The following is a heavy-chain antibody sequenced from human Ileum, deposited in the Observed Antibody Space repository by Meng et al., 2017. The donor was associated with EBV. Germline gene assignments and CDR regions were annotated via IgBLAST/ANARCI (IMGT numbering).Heavy chain of an antibody. CDR2: VYHDGAT. V-gene: IGHV4-4*02. Sequence: QVHVKEAGPGLGKPSGTLSLTCAGSGDSVSGSDWWSWVRQPPGKGLEWIGEVYHDGATNYHPSLKSRVTISLDKSKNEVNLHLNSLTAADTAVYFCARSSPIVRGLDYWGQGTLVTVSS. CDR1: GDSVSGSDW. CDR3: ARSSPIVRGLDY. J-gene: IGHJ4*02. D-gene: IGHD3-10*01.